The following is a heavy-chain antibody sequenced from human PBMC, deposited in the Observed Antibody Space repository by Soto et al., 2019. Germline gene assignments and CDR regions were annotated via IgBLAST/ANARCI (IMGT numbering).Heavy chain of an antibody. CDR2: INAGNGNT. CDR1: GYTFTSYA. D-gene: IGHD2-2*01. J-gene: IGHJ5*02. Sequence: QVPLVQSGAEVKEPGASVKVSCKASGYTFTSYAMHWVRQAPGQRLEWMGWINAGNGNTKYSQSFQGRVTITRDTSANTAYMELSSLRSEDTAVYYCAREVPVVMSNCFDPWCQGTLVTVSS. CDR3: AREVPVVMSNCFDP. V-gene: IGHV1-3*01.